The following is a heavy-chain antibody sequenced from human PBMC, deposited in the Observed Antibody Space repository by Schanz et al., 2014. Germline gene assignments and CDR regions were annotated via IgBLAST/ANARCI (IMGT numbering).Heavy chain of an antibody. Sequence: QVQLVQSGAEVKKPGASVKVSCKASGYTFTSYDINWVRQATGQGLEWMGWMNSKTGNTGYAQRFQGRVTMTRNTSITTAYLELSSLRSEDTAVYFCARGPSTGAFDIWGQGTMVTVSS. CDR3: ARGPSTGAFDI. CDR2: MNSKTGNT. J-gene: IGHJ3*02. CDR1: GYTFTSYD. V-gene: IGHV1-8*01.